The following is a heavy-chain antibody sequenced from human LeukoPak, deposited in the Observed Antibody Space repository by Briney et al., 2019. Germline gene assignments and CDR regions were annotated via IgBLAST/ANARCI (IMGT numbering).Heavy chain of an antibody. CDR3: ASQRMDDYYYYYMDV. D-gene: IGHD2-8*01. J-gene: IGHJ6*03. Sequence: PSETLSLTCTVSGGSISSSSYYWGWIRQPPGKGLEWIGSIYYSGSTYYNPSLKSRVTISVDTSKNQFSLKLSSVTAADTAVYYCASQRMDDYYYYYMDVWGKGTTVTISS. CDR2: IYYSGST. CDR1: GGSISSSSYY. V-gene: IGHV4-39*01.